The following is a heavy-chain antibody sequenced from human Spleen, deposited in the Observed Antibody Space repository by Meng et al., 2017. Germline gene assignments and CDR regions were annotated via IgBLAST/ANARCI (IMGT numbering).Heavy chain of an antibody. J-gene: IGHJ4*02. Sequence: GQVVESGGGLVQPGGSLRLSCAASGFTVSSNYMSWVRQAPGKGLEWVSAISISGDTTYYADSVKGRFTISRDNPKNMLYLQMNSLRVEDTAVYYCAKEIRPNDYWGQGTLVTVSS. CDR2: ISISGDTT. CDR1: GFTVSSNY. V-gene: IGHV3-23*04. CDR3: AKEIRPNDY.